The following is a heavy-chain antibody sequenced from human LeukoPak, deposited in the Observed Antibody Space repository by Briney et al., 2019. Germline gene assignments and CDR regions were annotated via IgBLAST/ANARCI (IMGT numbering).Heavy chain of an antibody. CDR1: GFTFSSYG. J-gene: IGHJ4*02. D-gene: IGHD3-22*01. Sequence: GGSLRLSCAASGFTFSSYGMHWVRQAPGKGLEWVAFIRYDGSNKYYADSVKGRFTISRDNSKNTLYLQMNSLRAEDTAVYYCAKPYYYDSSGYYYVNYWGQGTLVTVSS. V-gene: IGHV3-30*02. CDR3: AKPYYYDSSGYYYVNY. CDR2: IRYDGSNK.